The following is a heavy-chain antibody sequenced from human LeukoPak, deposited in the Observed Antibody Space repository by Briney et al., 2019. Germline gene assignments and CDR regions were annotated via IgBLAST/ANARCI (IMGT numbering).Heavy chain of an antibody. Sequence: ETVSHIRSVSGGFLRRGRYHWRPIRQHPGKGLEWIGYICYKRIPYYNRSLKSRLPLSVDKSKNQFSLKLRYVTAADTAVYYCARDPHRYYRSESYYYYCMDVWRKATTVTVPS. V-gene: IGHV4-31*03. D-gene: IGHD3-10*01. CDR2: ICYKRIP. CDR3: ARDPHRYYRSESYYYYCMDV. CDR1: GGFLRRGRYH. J-gene: IGHJ6*03.